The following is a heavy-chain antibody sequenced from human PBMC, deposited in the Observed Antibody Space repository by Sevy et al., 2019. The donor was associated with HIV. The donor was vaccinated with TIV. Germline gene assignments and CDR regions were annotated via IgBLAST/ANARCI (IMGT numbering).Heavy chain of an antibody. D-gene: IGHD5-18*01. CDR2: MKEDGSER. Sequence: GGTLRLSCAATGFTFSSYWMSWVRQAPGKGLEWVATMKEDGSERNYVDSVKGRFTASRDKAKNSLYLQMNSLGAEDTAVYYCVREGVGGYSYSLDCWGQGTLVTVSS. CDR3: VREGVGGYSYSLDC. V-gene: IGHV3-7*01. CDR1: GFTFSSYW. J-gene: IGHJ4*02.